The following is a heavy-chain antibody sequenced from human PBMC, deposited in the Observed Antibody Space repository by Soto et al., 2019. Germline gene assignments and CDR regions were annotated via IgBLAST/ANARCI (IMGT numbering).Heavy chain of an antibody. CDR1: GGSISSSSYY. V-gene: IGHV4-39*01. Sequence: QLQLQESGPGLVKPSETLSLTCTVSGGSISSSSYYWGWIRQPPGKGLEWIGSIYYSGSTYYNPSLKSRVTISVDTSKNQFSLKLSSVTAADTAVYYCASYEYSSSSYGMDVWGQGTTVTVSS. CDR2: IYYSGST. J-gene: IGHJ6*02. CDR3: ASYEYSSSSYGMDV. D-gene: IGHD6-6*01.